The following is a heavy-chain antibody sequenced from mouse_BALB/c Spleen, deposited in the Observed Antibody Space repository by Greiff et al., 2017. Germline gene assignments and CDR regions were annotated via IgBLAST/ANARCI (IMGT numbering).Heavy chain of an antibody. J-gene: IGHJ3*01. CDR3: ARFGNYRFAY. Sequence: EVHLVESGGGLVQPGGSLKLSCAASGFDFSRYWMSWVRQAPGKGLEWIGEINPDSSTINYTPSLKDKFIISRDNAKNTLYLQMSKVRSEDTALYYCARFGNYRFAYWGQGTLVTVSA. V-gene: IGHV4-1*02. CDR2: INPDSSTI. CDR1: GFDFSRYW. D-gene: IGHD2-1*01.